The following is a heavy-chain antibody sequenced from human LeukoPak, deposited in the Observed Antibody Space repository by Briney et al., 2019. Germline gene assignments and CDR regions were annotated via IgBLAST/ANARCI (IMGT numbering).Heavy chain of an antibody. Sequence: SETLSLTCTVSRGSISSGGYYWSWIRQHPGKGLEWIGYIYYSGSTYYNPSLKSRVTLSVDTSKNQFSLKLSSVTAADTAVYYCARATVTTIGFDPWGQGTLVTVSS. CDR3: ARATVTTIGFDP. D-gene: IGHD4-11*01. CDR2: IYYSGST. J-gene: IGHJ5*02. CDR1: RGSISSGGYY. V-gene: IGHV4-31*03.